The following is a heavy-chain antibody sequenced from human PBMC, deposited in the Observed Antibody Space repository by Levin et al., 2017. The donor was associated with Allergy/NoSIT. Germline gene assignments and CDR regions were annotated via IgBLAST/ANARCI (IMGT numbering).Heavy chain of an antibody. CDR1: GYTFTDYY. CDR2: TNPNSGGT. D-gene: IGHD3-22*01. Sequence: ASVKVSCKASGYTFTDYYMHWLRQAPGQGLEWMGWTNPNSGGTNLAQKFKGRVTMTRDTSTSTAYMELRRLRSDDTAVYYCARVIYDNDYYYGLDVWGQGTTVTVSS. CDR3: ARVIYDNDYYYGLDV. V-gene: IGHV1-2*02. J-gene: IGHJ6*02.